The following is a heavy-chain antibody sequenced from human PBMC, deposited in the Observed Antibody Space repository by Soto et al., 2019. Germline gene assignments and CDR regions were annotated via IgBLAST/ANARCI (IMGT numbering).Heavy chain of an antibody. J-gene: IGHJ6*03. V-gene: IGHV1-58*02. CDR2: IVVGSGNT. CDR3: AADQPYYDFWSGPSAGYYMDV. CDR1: GFTFTSSA. D-gene: IGHD3-3*01. Sequence: GASVKVSCKASGFTFTSSAMQWVRQARGQRLEWIGWIVVGSGNTNYAQKFQERVTITRDMSTSTAYMELSSLRSEDTAVYYCAADQPYYDFWSGPSAGYYMDVWGKGTTVTVS.